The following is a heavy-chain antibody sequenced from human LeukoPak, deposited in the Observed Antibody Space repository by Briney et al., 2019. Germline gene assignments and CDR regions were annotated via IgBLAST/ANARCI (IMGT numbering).Heavy chain of an antibody. D-gene: IGHD1-26*01. CDR3: AKHSSGSYYSAFDY. V-gene: IGHV3-23*01. CDR2: LIENGATT. J-gene: IGHJ4*02. Sequence: GGSLRLSCAASGFTFSSHAMSWVRRAPGKGLGWVSGLIENGATTYYADSVKGRFTISRDNSRNTMYLQMNSLRVEDTAVYYCAKHSSGSYYSAFDYWGQGTLVTVSS. CDR1: GFTFSSHA.